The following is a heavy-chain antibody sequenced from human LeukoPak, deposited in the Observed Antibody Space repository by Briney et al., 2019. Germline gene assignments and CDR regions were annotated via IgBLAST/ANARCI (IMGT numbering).Heavy chain of an antibody. CDR2: IIPIFGTA. D-gene: IGHD6-6*01. CDR3: ARGSVEYSSSNWFDP. V-gene: IGHV1-69*13. Sequence: ASVKVSCKASGGTFSSYAISWVRQPPGQGLEWMGWIIPIFGTANYAQKFQGRVTSTADESTSTAYMELSSLRSEDTAVYYCARGSVEYSSSNWFDPWGQGTLVTVSS. J-gene: IGHJ5*02. CDR1: GGTFSSYA.